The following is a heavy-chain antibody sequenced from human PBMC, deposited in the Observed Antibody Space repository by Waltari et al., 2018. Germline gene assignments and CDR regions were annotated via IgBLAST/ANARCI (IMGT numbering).Heavy chain of an antibody. CDR3: AKEEDDGMDV. J-gene: IGHJ6*02. Sequence: EVQLVESGGGLVQPGRSLRLSCAASGFTFDDYAMHWVRQAPGKGLEWVSGISWNSGSIGYADSVKGRFTISRDNAKNSLYLQMNSLRAEDTALYYCAKEEDDGMDVWGQGTTVTVSS. V-gene: IGHV3-9*01. CDR2: ISWNSGSI. CDR1: GFTFDDYA.